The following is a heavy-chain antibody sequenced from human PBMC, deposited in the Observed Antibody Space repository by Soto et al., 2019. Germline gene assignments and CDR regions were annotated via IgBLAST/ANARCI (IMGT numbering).Heavy chain of an antibody. J-gene: IGHJ4*02. V-gene: IGHV3-23*01. CDR2: VSIGGST. Sequence: VQLLESGGGLVQPEGSLRLSCAASGFTFSSYAMGWVRQGPGKGLEWVAAVSIGGSTHYADSVRGRFTISRDNSKNTLSLQMNSLTAEDTAVYFCAKRRGAGGHFDYGGQGALVTVSS. CDR1: GFTFSSYA. D-gene: IGHD2-15*01. CDR3: AKRRGAGGHFDY.